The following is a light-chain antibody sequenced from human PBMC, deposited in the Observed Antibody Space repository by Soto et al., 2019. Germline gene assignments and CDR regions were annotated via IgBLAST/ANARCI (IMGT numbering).Light chain of an antibody. Sequence: IRMTQYPSSLSASTGDRVTITCRASQGISSYLAWYQQKPGKAPKLLIYAASTLQSGVPSRFSGSGSGTDFTLTISCLQSEDFATYYCQQYYSYPTFGQGTMVDVK. V-gene: IGKV1-8*01. J-gene: IGKJ1*01. CDR1: QGISSY. CDR3: QQYYSYPT. CDR2: AAS.